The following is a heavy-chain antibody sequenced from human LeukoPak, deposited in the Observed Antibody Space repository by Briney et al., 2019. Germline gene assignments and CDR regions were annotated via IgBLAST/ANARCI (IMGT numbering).Heavy chain of an antibody. J-gene: IGHJ6*03. D-gene: IGHD6-13*01. CDR3: ARGSSYSSSWYYYYYMDV. V-gene: IGHV4-4*07. CDR1: GGSISSYY. CDR2: IYTTGNT. Sequence: SETLSLTCTVSGGSISSYYWSWIRQPAGKGLECIGPIYTTGNTNYNPSLKSRVTMSVDTSKNQFSLKLSSVTAADTAVYYCARGSSYSSSWYYYYYMDVWGKGTTVTVSS.